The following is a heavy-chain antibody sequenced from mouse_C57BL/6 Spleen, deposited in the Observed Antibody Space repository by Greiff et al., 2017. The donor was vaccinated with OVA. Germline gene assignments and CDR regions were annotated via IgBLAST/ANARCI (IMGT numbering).Heavy chain of an antibody. D-gene: IGHD1-1*01. CDR2: IDPSDSYT. CDR1: GYTFTSYW. Sequence: QVQLQQPGAELVKPGASVKLSCKASGYTFTSYWMQWVKQRPGQGLEWIGEIDPSDSYTNYNQKLKGKATLTVDTSSSTAYMQLSSLTSEDSAVYYCARGNYYGSSFYWYFDVWGTGTTVTVSS. CDR3: ARGNYYGSSFYWYFDV. J-gene: IGHJ1*03. V-gene: IGHV1-50*01.